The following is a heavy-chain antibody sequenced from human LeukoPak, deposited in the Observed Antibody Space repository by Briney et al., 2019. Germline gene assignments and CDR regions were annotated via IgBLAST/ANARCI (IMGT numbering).Heavy chain of an antibody. J-gene: IGHJ5*02. V-gene: IGHV4-34*01. CDR1: GGSFSGYY. CDR2: INHSGST. D-gene: IGHD3-22*01. Sequence: SETLSLTCAVYGGSFSGYYWSWIRQPPGKGLEWIGEINHSGSTNYNPSLKSRVTISVDTSKNQFSLKLSSVTAADTAVYYCAGGSGYYYVGRGFDPWGQGTLVTVSS. CDR3: AGGSGYYYVGRGFDP.